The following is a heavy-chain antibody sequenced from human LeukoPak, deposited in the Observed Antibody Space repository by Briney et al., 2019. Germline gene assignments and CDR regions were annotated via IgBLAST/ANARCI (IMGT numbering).Heavy chain of an antibody. D-gene: IGHD3-3*01. CDR1: GFTFSSYE. CDR2: ISSSGSTI. Sequence: GGSLRLSCAASGFTFSSYEMNWVRQAPVKGLEWVSYISSSGSTIYYADSVKGRFTISRDNAKNSLYLQMNSLRAEDTAVYYCARDSRSYDFWSGQGYYFDYWGQGTLVTVSS. V-gene: IGHV3-48*03. CDR3: ARDSRSYDFWSGQGYYFDY. J-gene: IGHJ4*02.